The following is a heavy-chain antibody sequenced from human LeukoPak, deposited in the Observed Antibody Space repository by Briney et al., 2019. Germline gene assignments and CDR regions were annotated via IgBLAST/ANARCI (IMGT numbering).Heavy chain of an antibody. CDR3: ARQSGYSYGRNWFDP. CDR2: IYYSGST. J-gene: IGHJ5*02. CDR1: GGSISSGSYY. V-gene: IGHV4-61*01. D-gene: IGHD5-18*01. Sequence: PSQTLSLTCTVSGGSISSGSYYWSWIRQPPGKGLEWIGYIYYSGSTNYNPSLKSRVTISVDTSKNQFSLKLSSVTAADTAVYYCARQSGYSYGRNWFDPWGQGTLVTVSS.